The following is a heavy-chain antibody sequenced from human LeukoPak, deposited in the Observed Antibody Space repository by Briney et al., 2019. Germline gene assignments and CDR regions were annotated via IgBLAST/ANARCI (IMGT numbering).Heavy chain of an antibody. D-gene: IGHD2-2*01. CDR1: GYTFTGYY. Sequence: EASVKVSCKASGYTFTGYYMHWVRQAPGQGLEWMGIINPSGGSTSYAQKFQGRVTMTRDTSTSTVYMELSSLSSEDTAVYYCARDGLGYCSSTSCPNVFDPWGQGTLVTVSS. J-gene: IGHJ5*02. V-gene: IGHV1-46*03. CDR2: INPSGGST. CDR3: ARDGLGYCSSTSCPNVFDP.